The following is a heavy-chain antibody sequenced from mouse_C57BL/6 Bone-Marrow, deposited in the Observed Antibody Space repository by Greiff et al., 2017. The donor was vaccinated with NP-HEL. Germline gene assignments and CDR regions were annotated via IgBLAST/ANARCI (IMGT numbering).Heavy chain of an antibody. CDR1: GFTFSDYY. J-gene: IGHJ4*01. V-gene: IGHV5-16*01. Sequence: DVKLVESEGGLVQPGSSMKLSCTASGFTFSDYYMAWVRQVPEKGLEWVANINYDGSSTYYLDSLKSRFIISRDNAKNILYLQMSSLKSEDTATYYCARDKGGGYAMDYWGQGTSVTVSS. CDR3: ARDKGGGYAMDY. CDR2: INYDGSST.